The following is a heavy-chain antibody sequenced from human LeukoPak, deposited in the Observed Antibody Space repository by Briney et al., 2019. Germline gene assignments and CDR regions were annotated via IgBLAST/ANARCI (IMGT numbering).Heavy chain of an antibody. Sequence: PSETLSLTCTVSGGSISSYYWSWIRQPAGKGLEWIGRIYTSGSTNYNPSLKSRVTISVDTSKNQFSLKLGSVTAADTAVYYCARGRYNYGGAVGDYFDYWGQGTLVTVSS. D-gene: IGHD1-1*01. V-gene: IGHV4-4*07. CDR1: GGSISSYY. CDR2: IYTSGST. CDR3: ARGRYNYGGAVGDYFDY. J-gene: IGHJ4*02.